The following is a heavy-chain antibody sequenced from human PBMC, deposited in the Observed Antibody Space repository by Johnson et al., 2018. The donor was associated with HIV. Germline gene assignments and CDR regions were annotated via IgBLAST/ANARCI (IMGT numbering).Heavy chain of an antibody. Sequence: EMQLVESGGNVVRPGGSLRLSCAASGFTFDDYDMSWVRQAPGKGLEWVSGINWNGGSTGYADSVKGRFTISRDNAKKSLYLQMNSLRADDTALYYCAKVRYYDRDAFDIWGQGTMVTVSS. D-gene: IGHD3-22*01. CDR2: INWNGGST. CDR3: AKVRYYDRDAFDI. V-gene: IGHV3-20*04. CDR1: GFTFDDYD. J-gene: IGHJ3*02.